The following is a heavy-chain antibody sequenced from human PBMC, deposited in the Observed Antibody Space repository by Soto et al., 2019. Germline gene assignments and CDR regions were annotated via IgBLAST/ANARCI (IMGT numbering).Heavy chain of an antibody. Sequence: PSETLSLTCSVSGDSASSGSYYWTWIRQPPGKGLEWIGYIYYTGSSNYNPSLKSRITISLDTTKNPFSLRLSSVTAAATADYYCARGPLYDFSRGPPHTYFNPWGQGTLVTVSS. CDR2: IYYTGSS. CDR3: ARGPLYDFSRGPPHTYFNP. D-gene: IGHD3-3*01. CDR1: GDSASSGSYY. J-gene: IGHJ4*03. V-gene: IGHV4-61*01.